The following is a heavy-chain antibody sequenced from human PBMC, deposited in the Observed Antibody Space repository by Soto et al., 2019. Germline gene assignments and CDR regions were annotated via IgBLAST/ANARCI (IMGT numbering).Heavy chain of an antibody. Sequence: QVQLVQSGTEVKKPGASVKVSCKASGYTFTSYGISWVRQAPGQGLEWMGGISVHNGHTDYAQKFQGRVTMTTDTSTSTAYMELRSLRSDDTAVYYCATSYDSGFDPWGQGTLVTVSS. CDR1: GYTFTSYG. D-gene: IGHD5-12*01. V-gene: IGHV1-18*04. J-gene: IGHJ5*02. CDR2: ISVHNGHT. CDR3: ATSYDSGFDP.